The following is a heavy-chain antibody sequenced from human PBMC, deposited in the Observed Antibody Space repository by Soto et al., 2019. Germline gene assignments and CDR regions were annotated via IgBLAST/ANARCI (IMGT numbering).Heavy chain of an antibody. V-gene: IGHV4-39*01. J-gene: IGHJ3*01. CDR3: ARRLIDNLMQGHAFDF. Sequence: QLQLQESGPGLVKPAETLSLKCAVSGGSVSSGNYFWGWIRQPPGKGLEWIGNIYYNGDTYYSPSLKSRLTMSVDTALKQFSLRLTSVTVADTAVYYCARRLIDNLMQGHAFDFWGQGTLVTVSS. CDR2: IYYNGDT. D-gene: IGHD1-20*01. CDR1: GGSVSSGNYF.